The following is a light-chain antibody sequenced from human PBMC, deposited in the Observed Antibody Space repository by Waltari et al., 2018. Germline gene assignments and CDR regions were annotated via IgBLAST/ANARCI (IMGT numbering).Light chain of an antibody. CDR2: DAS. Sequence: TQSPSSLSASVGDRATLSCRASQSVSNSLAWYRQKPGQAPSLLIYDASTRAAGIPDRFSGSGSGTDFTLTIISLEPEDFAVYYCQLRTGWPMTFGQGTRLEIK. J-gene: IGKJ5*01. CDR1: QSVSNS. CDR3: QLRTGWPMT. V-gene: IGKV3-11*01.